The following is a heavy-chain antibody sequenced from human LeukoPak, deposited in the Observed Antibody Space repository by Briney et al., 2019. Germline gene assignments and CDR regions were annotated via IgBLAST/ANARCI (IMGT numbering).Heavy chain of an antibody. CDR1: GFTFSSYS. CDR2: ISSSSSYI. J-gene: IGHJ2*01. Sequence: GGSLRLSCAASGFTFSSYSVNWVRQAPGKGLEWVSSISSSSSYIYYADSVKGRFTISRDSSRNTLFLHMNTLRAEDTATYYCAKDRTVGASYWYFDLWGRGTLVTVSS. V-gene: IGHV3-21*04. D-gene: IGHD1-26*01. CDR3: AKDRTVGASYWYFDL.